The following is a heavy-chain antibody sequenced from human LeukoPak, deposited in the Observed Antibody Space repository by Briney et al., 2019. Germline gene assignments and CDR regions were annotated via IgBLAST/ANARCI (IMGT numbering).Heavy chain of an antibody. CDR1: GFTFRDYF. J-gene: IGHJ4*02. V-gene: IGHV3-11*04. CDR2: MSGSGQTI. Sequence: GGSLRLSCAASGFTFRDYFMSWIRQVPGKGLESVSYMSGSGQTIQYADSVKGRFTISRDNAKNSLYLQMNSLRAEDTAVYYCARESVMYYYDSSGYPHGGFDYWGQGTLVTVSS. D-gene: IGHD3-22*01. CDR3: ARESVMYYYDSSGYPHGGFDY.